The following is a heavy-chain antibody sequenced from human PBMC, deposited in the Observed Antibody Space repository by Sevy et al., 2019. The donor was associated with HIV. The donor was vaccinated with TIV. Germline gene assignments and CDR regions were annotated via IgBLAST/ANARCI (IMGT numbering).Heavy chain of an antibody. J-gene: IGHJ3*02. CDR2: ISYDGSDK. D-gene: IGHD5-12*01. CDR3: AAEMATIIDAFDI. Sequence: GGSLRLSCAASGFTFSSYGMHWVRQAPGKGLEWVAVISYDGSDKYYADSVKGRFTISRDNSKNTLYLQMNSLRAEDTAVYYCAAEMATIIDAFDIWGQGTMVTVSS. V-gene: IGHV3-30*03. CDR1: GFTFSSYG.